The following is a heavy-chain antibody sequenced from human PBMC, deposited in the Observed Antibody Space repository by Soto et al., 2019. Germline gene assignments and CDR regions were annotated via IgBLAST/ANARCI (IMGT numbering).Heavy chain of an antibody. Sequence: GASVKVSCKASGYTFTSYGISWVRQAPGQGLEWMGWISAYNGNTNYAQKLQGRVTITTDTSTSTAYMELRSLRSDDAAVYYCAKTLPNLDYYDSRCYYSAFDIWGQGTMVTVSS. D-gene: IGHD3-22*01. CDR3: AKTLPNLDYYDSRCYYSAFDI. V-gene: IGHV1-18*04. J-gene: IGHJ3*02. CDR2: ISAYNGNT. CDR1: GYTFTSYG.